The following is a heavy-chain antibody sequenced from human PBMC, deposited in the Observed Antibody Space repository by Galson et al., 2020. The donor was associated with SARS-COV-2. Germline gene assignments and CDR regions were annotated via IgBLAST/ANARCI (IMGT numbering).Heavy chain of an antibody. Sequence: GGSLRLSCAASGFTFSDYYMSWIRQAPGKGLEWVSYISSSGSTIYYADSVKGRFTISRDNAKNSLYLQMNSLRAEDTAVYYCARDREMATANFDYWGQGTLVTVSS. CDR1: GFTFSDYY. CDR3: ARDREMATANFDY. V-gene: IGHV3-11*01. J-gene: IGHJ4*02. D-gene: IGHD5-18*01. CDR2: ISSSGSTI.